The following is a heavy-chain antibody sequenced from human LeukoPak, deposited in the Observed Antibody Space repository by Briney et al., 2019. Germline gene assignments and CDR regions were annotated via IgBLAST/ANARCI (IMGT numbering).Heavy chain of an antibody. V-gene: IGHV3-23*01. CDR3: AKVNYYQPYF. CDR1: GFTFSSYA. Sequence: GGSLRLSCAASGFTFSSYAMGWVRQAPGKGLEWVSAISGSGGSTYYADSVKGRFTISRDNSKNTLYLQLNSLGVDDTAVYYCAKVNYYQPYFWGQGTLVTVSS. J-gene: IGHJ4*02. D-gene: IGHD2-2*01. CDR2: ISGSGGST.